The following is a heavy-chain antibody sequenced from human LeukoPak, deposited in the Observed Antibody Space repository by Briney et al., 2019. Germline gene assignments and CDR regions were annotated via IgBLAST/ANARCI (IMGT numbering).Heavy chain of an antibody. CDR2: ISGSGGGT. J-gene: IGHJ3*02. CDR3: AKGGVTNSRGVFDI. D-gene: IGHD3-10*01. Sequence: GGSLGLSCVASGFTFSSYAMSWVRQAPGKGLEWASAISGSGGGTYYADSVKGRVTISRDNSKNTLYLQMNSLRAEDTAVYYCAKGGVTNSRGVFDIWGQGTMVTVSS. V-gene: IGHV3-23*01. CDR1: GFTFSSYA.